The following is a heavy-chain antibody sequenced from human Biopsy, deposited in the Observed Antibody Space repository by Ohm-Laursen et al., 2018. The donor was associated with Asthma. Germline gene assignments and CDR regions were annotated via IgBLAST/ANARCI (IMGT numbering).Heavy chain of an antibody. D-gene: IGHD4-17*01. J-gene: IGHJ6*02. Sequence: TLSLTCRVPRGNTGSSDHHWAWIRQAPGKGLEWIGFVFWSGSTHYIRALVRLVFISIDTATNDFFMKLWSVTSADTAVYFCARVVSYGDIYFGIDVWGPGNTVVVS. V-gene: IGHV4-30-4*01. CDR3: ARVVSYGDIYFGIDV. CDR2: VFWSGST. CDR1: RGNTGSSDHH.